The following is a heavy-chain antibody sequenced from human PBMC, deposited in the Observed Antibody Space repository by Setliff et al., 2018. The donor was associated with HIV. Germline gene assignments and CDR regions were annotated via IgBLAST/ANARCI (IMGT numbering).Heavy chain of an antibody. Sequence: SETLSLTCTVSGGSISNTNYYWGWIRQPPGRGLEWIGNIFHNGNTYYNATLESRVAISVDTSKRQFSLRMNSVTAADTAVYYCARVDSSTPRAVDIWGQGTMVTVSS. V-gene: IGHV4-39*01. CDR2: IFHNGNT. CDR3: ARVDSSTPRAVDI. D-gene: IGHD5-12*01. J-gene: IGHJ3*02. CDR1: GGSISNTNYY.